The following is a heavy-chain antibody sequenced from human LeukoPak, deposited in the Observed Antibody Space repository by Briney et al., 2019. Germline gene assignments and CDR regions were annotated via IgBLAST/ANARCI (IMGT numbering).Heavy chain of an antibody. V-gene: IGHV4-34*01. Sequence: PSETLSLTCADYSGSFSGHYWSWIRRPPGKGLEWIGQISHGGGTNYNPSLKSRVTISVDTSKNQFSLKLSSVTAADTAVYYCARIYDFWSGYMAGDAFDIWGQGTMVTVSS. J-gene: IGHJ3*02. CDR3: ARIYDFWSGYMAGDAFDI. CDR2: ISHGGGT. CDR1: SGSFSGHY. D-gene: IGHD3-3*01.